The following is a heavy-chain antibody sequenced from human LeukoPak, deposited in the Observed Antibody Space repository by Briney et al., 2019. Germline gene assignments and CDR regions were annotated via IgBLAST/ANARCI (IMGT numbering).Heavy chain of an antibody. CDR3: AREWGELNYDILTGYYRKYYFDY. Sequence: ASVKVSCKASGYTFTSYAMNWVRQAPGQGLEWMGWINTYTGNPTYAQGFTGRFVFSLDTSVSTAYLQISSLKAEDTAVYYCAREWGELNYDILTGYYRKYYFDYWGQGTLVTVSS. J-gene: IGHJ4*02. CDR2: INTYTGNP. V-gene: IGHV7-4-1*02. D-gene: IGHD3-9*01. CDR1: GYTFTSYA.